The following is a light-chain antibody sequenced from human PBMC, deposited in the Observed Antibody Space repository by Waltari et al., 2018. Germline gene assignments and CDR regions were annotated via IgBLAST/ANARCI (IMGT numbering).Light chain of an antibody. J-gene: IGKJ1*01. CDR2: AAS. Sequence: DIQMTQSPSSLSSPIGDRVTIPCQASQSISTFLNWYQQKPGKAPKLLIYAASTLQSGVPSRFSGSGSGTDFTLTISSLQPEDFATYYCQQSYNPLTWTFGQGTKV. CDR1: QSISTF. V-gene: IGKV1-39*01. CDR3: QQSYNPLTWT.